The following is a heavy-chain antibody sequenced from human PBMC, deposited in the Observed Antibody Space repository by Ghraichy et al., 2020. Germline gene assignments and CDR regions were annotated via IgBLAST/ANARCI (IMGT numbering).Heavy chain of an antibody. CDR1: GFTFSSYA. CDR2: ISGSGGST. J-gene: IGHJ4*02. CDR3: AKDQLYYDFWSGYDY. D-gene: IGHD3-3*01. V-gene: IGHV3-23*01. Sequence: GGSLRLSCAASGFTFSSYAMSWVRQAPGKGLEWVSAISGSGGSTYYADSVKGRFTISRDNSKNTLYLQMNSLRAEDTAVYYCAKDQLYYDFWSGYDYWGQGTLVTVSS.